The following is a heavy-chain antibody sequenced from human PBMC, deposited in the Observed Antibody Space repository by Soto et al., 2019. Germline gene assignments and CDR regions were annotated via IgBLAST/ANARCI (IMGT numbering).Heavy chain of an antibody. CDR3: ARGGFWELLAHGIDV. CDR2: IYYSGST. V-gene: IGHV4-30-4*01. D-gene: IGHD3-10*01. Sequence: QVQLQESGPGLVKPSQTLSLTCTVSGGSISSGDYYWSWIRQPPGKGLEWIGYIYYSGSTYYNPSLKSRVTITVDTSENQFSLKLSSVHAADMAWYYCARGGFWELLAHGIDVWGQGTTVTVSS. J-gene: IGHJ6*02. CDR1: GGSISSGDYY.